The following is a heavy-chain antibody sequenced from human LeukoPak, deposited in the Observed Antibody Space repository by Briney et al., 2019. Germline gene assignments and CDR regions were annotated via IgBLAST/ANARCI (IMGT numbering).Heavy chain of an antibody. CDR3: ARESLEGVKYYYGMDV. J-gene: IGHJ6*02. CDR2: IGTSSGST. CDR1: GYTFTSYG. Sequence: ASVKVSCKASGYTFTSYGISWVRQAPGQGLEWMGWIGTSSGSTNYAQKLQGRVTMTKDTSASTASMELRSLTSDDTAVYYCARESLEGVKYYYGMDVWGQGTTVTVPS. V-gene: IGHV1-18*01. D-gene: IGHD2-8*01.